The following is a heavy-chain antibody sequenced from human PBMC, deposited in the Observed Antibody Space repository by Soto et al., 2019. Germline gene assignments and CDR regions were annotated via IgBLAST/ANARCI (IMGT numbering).Heavy chain of an antibody. CDR1: GYTFSTYA. D-gene: IGHD1-1*01. CDR3: ARGKGMEENYFYYCLDI. J-gene: IGHJ6*02. CDR2: LNGGTGQT. V-gene: IGHV1-3*01. Sequence: ASVKVSCKASGYTFSTYAMHWVRQAPGQSLEWMGWLNGGTGQTRYSQKFQDRVIITRDTSASTGYMELSSLTSEDTAVYYCARGKGMEENYFYYCLDIWGQGISVTVFS.